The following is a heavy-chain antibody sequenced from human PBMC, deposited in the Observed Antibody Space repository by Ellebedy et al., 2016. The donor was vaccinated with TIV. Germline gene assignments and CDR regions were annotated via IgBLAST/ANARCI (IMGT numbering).Heavy chain of an antibody. CDR1: GFAIRRYW. J-gene: IGHJ4*02. CDR2: SNYDGSRT. Sequence: GGSLRLSXAASGFAIRRYWPHSVRQPPGKGLVWLQPSNYDGSRTEYADSVKGRFTVARDNAKNTLYLQMNSLRAEDTAVFYCVRDQMGSSYPLDYWGQGTLVTVSP. V-gene: IGHV3-74*03. D-gene: IGHD5-24*01. CDR3: VRDQMGSSYPLDY.